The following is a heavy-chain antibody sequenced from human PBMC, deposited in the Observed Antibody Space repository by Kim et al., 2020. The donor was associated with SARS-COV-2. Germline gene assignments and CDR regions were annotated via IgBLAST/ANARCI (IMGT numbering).Heavy chain of an antibody. Sequence: PPFPGQVTISADKSISTAYLQWSSLKASDTAMYYCARNGRVVGADDAFDIWGQGTMVTVSS. J-gene: IGHJ3*02. CDR3: ARNGRVVGADDAFDI. V-gene: IGHV5-51*01. D-gene: IGHD1-26*01.